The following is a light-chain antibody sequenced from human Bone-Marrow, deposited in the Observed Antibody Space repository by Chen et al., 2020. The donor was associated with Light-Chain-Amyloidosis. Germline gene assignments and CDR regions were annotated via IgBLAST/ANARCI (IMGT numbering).Light chain of an antibody. CDR3: LVWDRSRDRPV. J-gene: IGLJ3*02. CDR2: DDS. CDR1: NIGSTS. Sequence: SYVLTQPSSVSVAPGQTATIACGGNNIGSTSVHWYQQTPGQAPLLVVYDDSDRPSGIPERLSGSNSGNTATLTISRVEAGDEADYYCLVWDRSRDRPVFGGGTKLTVL. V-gene: IGLV3-21*02.